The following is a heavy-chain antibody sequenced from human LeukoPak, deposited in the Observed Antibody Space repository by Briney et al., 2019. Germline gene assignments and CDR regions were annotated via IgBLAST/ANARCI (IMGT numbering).Heavy chain of an antibody. D-gene: IGHD1-14*01. V-gene: IGHV3-30*03. J-gene: IGHJ4*02. CDR2: ISYDGSNK. CDR1: GFTFSSYG. CDR3: ARVRRGFRKTKRGYYFDY. Sequence: GGSLRLSCAASGFTFSSYGMHWVRQAPGKGLEWVAVISYDGSNKYYADSVKGRFTISRDNSKNTLYLQMNSLRAEDTAVYYCARVRRGFRKTKRGYYFDYWGQGTLVTVSS.